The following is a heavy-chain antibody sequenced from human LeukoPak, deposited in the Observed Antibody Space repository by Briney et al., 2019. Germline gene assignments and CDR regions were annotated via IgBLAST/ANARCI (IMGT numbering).Heavy chain of an antibody. Sequence: RGSLRLSCAASGFTFSSYAMHWVRQAPGKGLEWVAVISYDGSNKYYADSVKGRFTISRDNSKNTLYLQMNSLRAEDTAVYYCARVPTLAAAGLFDYWGQGTLVTVSS. CDR3: ARVPTLAAAGLFDY. D-gene: IGHD6-13*01. J-gene: IGHJ4*02. CDR2: ISYDGSNK. V-gene: IGHV3-30*04. CDR1: GFTFSSYA.